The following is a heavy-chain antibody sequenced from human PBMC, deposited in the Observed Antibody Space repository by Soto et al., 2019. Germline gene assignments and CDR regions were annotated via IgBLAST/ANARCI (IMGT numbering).Heavy chain of an antibody. Sequence: SDTLSLTCTVSGGSISSYYWSWIRQPPGKGLEWIGYIYYSGSTNYNPSLKSRVTISVDTSKNQFSLKLSSVTAADTAVYYCASCSGGQIYWFDPWGQGTLVTVSS. CDR3: ASCSGGQIYWFDP. CDR1: GGSISSYY. D-gene: IGHD2-15*01. V-gene: IGHV4-59*01. J-gene: IGHJ5*02. CDR2: IYYSGST.